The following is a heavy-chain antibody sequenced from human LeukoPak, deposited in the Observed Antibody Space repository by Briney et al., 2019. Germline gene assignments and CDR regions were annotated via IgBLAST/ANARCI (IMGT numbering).Heavy chain of an antibody. D-gene: IGHD2-21*02. CDR2: ISGSGGST. J-gene: IGHJ4*02. CDR3: ARVTHSGGDWRHDY. V-gene: IGHV3-23*01. Sequence: GGSLRLSCAASGFTFSSYGMSWVRQAPGKGLEWVSAISGSGGSTYYADSVKGRFTFSRDNSKNTLYLQMNSLRAEDTAVYYCARVTHSGGDWRHDYWGQGTLVTVSS. CDR1: GFTFSSYG.